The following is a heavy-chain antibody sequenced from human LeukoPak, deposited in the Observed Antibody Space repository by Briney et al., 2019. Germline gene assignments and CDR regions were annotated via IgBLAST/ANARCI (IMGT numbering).Heavy chain of an antibody. CDR2: IYYSGST. V-gene: IGHV4-61*01. CDR3: AREPVAVAATLEAFDI. Sequence: SETLSLTCTVSGGSVSSGSYYWSWIRQPPGKGLEWIGNIYYSGSTNYNPSLTSRVTISVATSNNQISLKLNTVTAADTAVYYCAREPVAVAATLEAFDIWGQGTMVTVSS. J-gene: IGHJ3*02. CDR1: GGSVSSGSYY. D-gene: IGHD2-15*01.